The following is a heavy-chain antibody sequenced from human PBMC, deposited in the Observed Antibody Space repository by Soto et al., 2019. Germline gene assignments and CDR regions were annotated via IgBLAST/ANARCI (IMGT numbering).Heavy chain of an antibody. V-gene: IGHV4-34*01. CDR2: ISQSGNT. CDR1: SGSFSGYY. J-gene: IGHJ4*02. D-gene: IGHD6-6*01. Sequence: PSETLSLTCSIYSGSFSGYYWSWIRQPPGKGLEWIGEISQSGNTNYSPSLKSRVSISIDTSKKQFSLNLASVSAADTAVYYCARAPKGSGSSQTSPDVWGQGTLVTVTS. CDR3: ARAPKGSGSSQTSPDV.